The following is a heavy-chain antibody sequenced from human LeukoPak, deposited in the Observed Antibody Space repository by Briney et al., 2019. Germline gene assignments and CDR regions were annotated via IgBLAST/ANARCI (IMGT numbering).Heavy chain of an antibody. V-gene: IGHV3-23*01. CDR2: ISGSGGST. J-gene: IGHJ4*02. Sequence: TXXSXXXSXXRQAPGKGLEWVSAISGSGGSTYYADSVKGRFTISRDNSKNTLYLQMNSLRAEDTAVYYCAKGQPSIAVAGPLFDYWGQXTL. CDR3: AKGQPSIAVAGPLFDY. CDR1: TXXSXX. D-gene: IGHD6-19*01.